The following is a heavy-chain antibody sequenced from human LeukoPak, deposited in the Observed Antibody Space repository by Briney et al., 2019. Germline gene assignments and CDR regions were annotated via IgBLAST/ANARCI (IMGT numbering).Heavy chain of an antibody. Sequence: GGSLRLSCAASGFTFSSYDMHWVRHATGKGLEWVSAIGTGGDTYYPGSVKGRFTISRDNSKNTLYLQMNSLRAEDTAVYYCATSAGPSNPLYGMDVWGQGTTVTVSS. D-gene: IGHD2-2*01. V-gene: IGHV3-13*01. CDR1: GFTFSSYD. CDR3: ATSAGPSNPLYGMDV. J-gene: IGHJ6*02. CDR2: IGTGGDT.